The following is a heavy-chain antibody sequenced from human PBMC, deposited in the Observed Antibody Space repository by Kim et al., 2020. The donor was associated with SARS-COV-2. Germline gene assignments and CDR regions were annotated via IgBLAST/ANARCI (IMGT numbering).Heavy chain of an antibody. D-gene: IGHD3-10*01. J-gene: IGHJ4*02. CDR3: VRRATSSRGIDY. V-gene: IGHV3-74*01. Sequence: NYAAPVKGRFTISRDNAKNTLYLQMNRLRAEDTAVYYCVRRATSSRGIDYWGQGTLVTVSS.